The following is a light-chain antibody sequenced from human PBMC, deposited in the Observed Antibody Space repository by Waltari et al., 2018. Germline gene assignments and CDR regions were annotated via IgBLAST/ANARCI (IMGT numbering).Light chain of an antibody. V-gene: IGLV4-69*01. J-gene: IGLJ3*02. CDR2: VNSDGSH. CDR1: GEYSAYA. Sequence: LGLTQSPSASASLGASVKITCSLPGEYSAYAIAWHQQQPLKGPRYLMTVNSDGSHKKGDGISERFSGSSSDLDRYLIISRLQSDEEADYFCQTWGTGIQVFGSGTKLTVL. CDR3: QTWGTGIQV.